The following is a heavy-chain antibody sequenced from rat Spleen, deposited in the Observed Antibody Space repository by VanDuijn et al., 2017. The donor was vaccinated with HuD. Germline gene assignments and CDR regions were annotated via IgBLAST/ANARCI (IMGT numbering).Heavy chain of an antibody. D-gene: IGHD1-12*03. CDR1: GFTFSDYY. V-gene: IGHV5-22*01. CDR2: IHYEGSST. Sequence: EVQLVESGGGLVQPGGSMNLSCAASGFTFSDYYMAWVRQAPKKGLEWVASIHYEGSSTYYGDSVKGRFTISRDNAKITLYLQMNSLRSEDTATYDWAREMAWLRYFDYWGQGVMATVSS. CDR3: AREMAWLRYFDY. J-gene: IGHJ2*01.